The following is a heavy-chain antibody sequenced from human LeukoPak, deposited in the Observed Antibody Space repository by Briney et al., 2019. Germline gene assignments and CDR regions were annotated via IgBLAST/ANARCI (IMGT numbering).Heavy chain of an antibody. CDR3: ARDQGIYNHRIIDS. J-gene: IGHJ4*02. CDR2: ISAYNGNT. V-gene: IGHV1-18*01. CDR1: GYTFSSYG. D-gene: IGHD5-12*01. Sequence: ASLRVSCKASGYTFSSYGISWVRQAPGQGLEWMGWISAYNGNTNFAQEFHGRVTMTTDTSTSTASMELRSLRSDDTAVYYCARDQGIYNHRIIDSWGQGTLVTVSS.